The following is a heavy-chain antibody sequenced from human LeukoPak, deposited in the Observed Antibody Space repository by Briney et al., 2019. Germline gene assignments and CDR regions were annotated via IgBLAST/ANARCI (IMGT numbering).Heavy chain of an antibody. CDR1: GGSISSYY. J-gene: IGHJ4*02. Sequence: SETLLTCPVSGGSISSYYWSWIRQPPGKGLEWIGYIYYSGSTNYNPSLKSRVTISVDTSKNQFSLKLSSVTAADTAVYYCARGRAYCGGDCYAIDYWGQGTLVTVSS. D-gene: IGHD2-21*02. CDR3: ARGRAYCGGDCYAIDY. CDR2: IYYSGST. V-gene: IGHV4-59*01.